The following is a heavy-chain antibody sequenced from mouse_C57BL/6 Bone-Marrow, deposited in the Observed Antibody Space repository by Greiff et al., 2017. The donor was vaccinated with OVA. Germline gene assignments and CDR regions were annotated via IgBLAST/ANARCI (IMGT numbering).Heavy chain of an antibody. CDR3: ARDLVFDY. J-gene: IGHJ2*01. Sequence: VQLQQSGPGLVKPSQSLSLTCSVTGYSITSGYYWNWIRQFPGNKLEWMGYISYDGSNNYNPSLKNRISITRDTSKNQFFLKLNSVTTEDTATYYCARDLVFDYWGQGTTLTVSS. CDR2: ISYDGSN. V-gene: IGHV3-6*01. CDR1: GYSITSGYY.